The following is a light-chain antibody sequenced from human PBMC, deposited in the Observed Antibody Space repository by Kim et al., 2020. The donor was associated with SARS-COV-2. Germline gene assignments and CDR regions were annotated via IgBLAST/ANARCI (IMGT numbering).Light chain of an antibody. Sequence: EIVLTQSPDILSLSSGERATLSCRASRNIGIYLAWYQQRPGQAPMLLIYDASNRAADIPARCSGSGSGTDFNLTITKLEPDDFVFYYCQQRRDWPITFGQGTRLEIK. CDR2: DAS. V-gene: IGKV3-11*01. CDR1: RNIGIY. J-gene: IGKJ5*01. CDR3: QQRRDWPIT.